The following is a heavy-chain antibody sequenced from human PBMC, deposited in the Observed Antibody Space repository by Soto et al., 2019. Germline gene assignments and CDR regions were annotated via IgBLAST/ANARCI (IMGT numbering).Heavy chain of an antibody. CDR1: GFTFSSYG. J-gene: IGHJ4*01. D-gene: IGHD3-10*01. CDR2: IWYDGSNK. V-gene: IGHV3-33*01. Sequence: QVQLVESGGGVVQPGRSLRLSCAASGFTFSSYGMHWVRQAPGKGLEWVAVIWYDGSNKYYADSVKGRFTISRDNSKNPLHLQINSPRAEATLDYYCARAEDQMDRGGLAYWGQGTLVTVSS. CDR3: ARAEDQMDRGGLAY.